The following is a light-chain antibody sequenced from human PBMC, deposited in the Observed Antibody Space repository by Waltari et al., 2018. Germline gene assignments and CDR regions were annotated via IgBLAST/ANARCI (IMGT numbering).Light chain of an antibody. Sequence: EIVLTQSPATLSLYPGERATLSCRANHSISSYLAWYQQKPGQAPKLLIDDASNEATVIPARFSGSGSWTYSTLTITSLDPEDVAVYYWQQRSSLPITFGQGTRLDIK. CDR1: HSISSY. J-gene: IGKJ5*01. V-gene: IGKV3-11*01. CDR2: DAS. CDR3: QQRSSLPIT.